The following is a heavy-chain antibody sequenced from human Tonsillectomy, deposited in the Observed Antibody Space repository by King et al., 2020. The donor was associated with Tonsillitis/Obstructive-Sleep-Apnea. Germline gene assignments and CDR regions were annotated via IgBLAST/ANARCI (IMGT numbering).Heavy chain of an antibody. D-gene: IGHD6-19*01. Sequence: VQLVESGGGLVQPGGSLRISCSASGFTFSSYAMHWVRQAPGKGLEYVSAISSNGGSTYHADSVKGRFTISRDNSKNPLYLQMSSLRAEDTAVYYCVKDTNVSGWYDSFEDHRYFDLWGRGTLVTVSS. J-gene: IGHJ2*01. CDR1: GFTFSSYA. CDR3: VKDTNVSGWYDSFEDHRYFDL. CDR2: ISSNGGST. V-gene: IGHV3-64D*06.